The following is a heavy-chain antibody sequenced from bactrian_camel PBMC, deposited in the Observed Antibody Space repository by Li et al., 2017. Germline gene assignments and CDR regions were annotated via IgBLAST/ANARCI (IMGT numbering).Heavy chain of an antibody. Sequence: HVQLVESGGGLVQPGGSLRLSCAASGDLDSVNVMAWFRQVTGKEREGVAAIYRNSGLTYYPMNKKGRFTISQDNANNILYLQMNSLKPEDTAVYYCVRLRDGWSWGQGTQVTVS. V-gene: IGHV3S54*01. CDR1: GDLDSVNV. CDR2: IYRNSGLT. J-gene: IGHJ4*01. D-gene: IGHD1*01. CDR3: VRLRDGWS.